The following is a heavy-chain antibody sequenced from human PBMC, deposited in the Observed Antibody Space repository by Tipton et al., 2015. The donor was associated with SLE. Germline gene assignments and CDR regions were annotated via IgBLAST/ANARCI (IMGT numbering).Heavy chain of an antibody. CDR2: IKSKTAGGTT. Sequence: SLRLSCVASGFSFSNAWMSWVRQAAGKGLEWVGRIKSKTAGGTTDYAAPVKGRFSISRDDSKDTLYLQTDSLKTEDTAVYYCTTGRTLWGQGTLVSVSS. CDR1: GFSFSNAW. CDR3: TTGRTL. D-gene: IGHD3/OR15-3a*01. J-gene: IGHJ3*01. V-gene: IGHV3-15*01.